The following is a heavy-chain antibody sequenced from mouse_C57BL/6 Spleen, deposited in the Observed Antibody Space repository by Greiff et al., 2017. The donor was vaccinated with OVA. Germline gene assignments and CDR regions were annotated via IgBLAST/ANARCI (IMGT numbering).Heavy chain of an antibody. D-gene: IGHD2-4*01. J-gene: IGHJ3*01. CDR1: GYAFTNYL. CDR3: ARSYDYDDGAWFAY. Sequence: VQLQQSGAELVRPGTSVKVSCKASGYAFTNYLIEWVKQRPGQGLEWIGVINPGSGGTNYNEKFKGKATLTADKSSSTAYMQLSSLTSEDSAVYFCARSYDYDDGAWFAYWGQGTLVTVSA. V-gene: IGHV1-54*01. CDR2: INPGSGGT.